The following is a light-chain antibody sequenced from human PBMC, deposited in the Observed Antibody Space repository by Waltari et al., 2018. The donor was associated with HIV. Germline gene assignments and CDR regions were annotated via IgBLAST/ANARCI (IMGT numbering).Light chain of an antibody. V-gene: IGLV2-23*02. CDR1: SSDVGSYYL. Sequence: QSALTQPASVSGSPGQSITISCTGTSSDVGSYYLVSWYQQHPGKAPKLVIYAVNKRPSGVSNRFSGSKSGNTASLTISGLQAEDEADFYCCSYAGSSTLVFGGGTKLTVL. J-gene: IGLJ3*02. CDR2: AVN. CDR3: CSYAGSSTLV.